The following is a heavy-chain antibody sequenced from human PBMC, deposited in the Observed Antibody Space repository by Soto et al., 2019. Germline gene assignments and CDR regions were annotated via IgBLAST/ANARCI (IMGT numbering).Heavy chain of an antibody. CDR3: ASQVPYHGWGRPQRRFEY. Sequence: SETVSLTCTFSVASISSGGYYWNWMRQHPGKGLEGIGYISYSGNTYFHPSLKSRVTISVDTSKKQFSLNLNFVTAADTAVYYCASQVPYHGWGRPQRRFEYWGQGTVVHVSS. CDR1: VASISSGGYY. CDR2: ISYSGNT. D-gene: IGHD3-10*01. J-gene: IGHJ4*02. V-gene: IGHV4-31*03.